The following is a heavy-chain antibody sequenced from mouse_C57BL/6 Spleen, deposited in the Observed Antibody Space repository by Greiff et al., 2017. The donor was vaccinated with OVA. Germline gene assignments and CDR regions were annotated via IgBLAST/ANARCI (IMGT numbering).Heavy chain of an antibody. CDR2: INPNNGGT. D-gene: IGHD1-1*01. CDR1: GYTFTDYN. CDR3: ARSHYYGSSYAFAY. J-gene: IGHJ3*01. V-gene: IGHV1-22*01. Sequence: EVKLQESGPELVKPGASVKMSCKASGYTFTDYNMHWVKQSHGKSLEWIGYINPNNGGTSYNQKFKGKATLTVNKSSSTAYMELRSLTSEDSAVYYFARSHYYGSSYAFAYWGQGTLVTVSA.